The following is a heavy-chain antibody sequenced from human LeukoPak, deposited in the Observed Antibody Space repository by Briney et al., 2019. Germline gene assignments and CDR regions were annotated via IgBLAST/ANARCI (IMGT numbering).Heavy chain of an antibody. CDR2: INHSGST. J-gene: IGHJ6*03. D-gene: IGHD3-3*01. V-gene: IGHV4-34*01. Sequence: SETLSLTCAVYGGSFSGYYWSWIRQPPGKGLEWIGEINHSGSTNYNPSLKSRVTISVDTSKNQFSPKLSSVTAADTAVYYCARSPPLYDFWSGYNYYYMDVWGKGTTVTVSS. CDR1: GGSFSGYY. CDR3: ARSPPLYDFWSGYNYYYMDV.